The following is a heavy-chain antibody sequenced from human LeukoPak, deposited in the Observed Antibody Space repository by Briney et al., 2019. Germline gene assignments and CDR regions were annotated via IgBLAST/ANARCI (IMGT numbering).Heavy chain of an antibody. CDR3: ARGRAYYDSWRDFDY. CDR2: ISAYNGNT. Sequence: GASVKVSCKASGYTFTSYGISWVRQAPGQGLEWMGWISAYNGNTNYAQKLQGRVTMTTDTSTSTAYMELRSLRSDDTAVYYCARGRAYYDSWRDFDYWGQGTLVTVSS. J-gene: IGHJ4*02. V-gene: IGHV1-18*01. D-gene: IGHD3-3*01. CDR1: GYTFTSYG.